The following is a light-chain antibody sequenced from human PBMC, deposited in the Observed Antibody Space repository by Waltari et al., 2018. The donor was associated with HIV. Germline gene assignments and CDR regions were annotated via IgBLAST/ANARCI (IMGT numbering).Light chain of an antibody. Sequence: SYELTQPSSVSVSPGQTARLTCSGDVLSKTFARWFQQKPGQAPVFIIYKDNERPSGIPERFSGSSSGTTVTLTISGAQVDDEADYYCYSATENNLVFGGGTKLTVL. J-gene: IGLJ2*01. CDR2: KDN. CDR1: VLSKTF. CDR3: YSATENNLV. V-gene: IGLV3-27*01.